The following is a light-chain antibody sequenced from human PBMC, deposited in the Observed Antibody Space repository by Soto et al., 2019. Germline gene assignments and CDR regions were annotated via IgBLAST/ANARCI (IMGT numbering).Light chain of an antibody. CDR1: QSVSSTN. Sequence: EIVLTQSPGTLSLSPGERATLSCRASQSVSSTNLVWYQQKGGQAPRLLIYDASSRGTGIPDRFRGSGSGTDFTLTISRLEPEDFAVYFCQHYANSVWTFGQGTKVE. J-gene: IGKJ1*01. CDR2: DAS. V-gene: IGKV3-20*01. CDR3: QHYANSVWT.